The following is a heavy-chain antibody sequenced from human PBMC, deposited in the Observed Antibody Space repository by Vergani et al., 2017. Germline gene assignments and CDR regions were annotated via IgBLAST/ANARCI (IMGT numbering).Heavy chain of an antibody. CDR3: ARVLKVALDAPLNYYDYYYLDV. J-gene: IGHJ6*03. D-gene: IGHD1-7*01. CDR1: GYVFNGHY. CDR2: INPNKGST. Sequence: QVQLVQSGAEVKQPGASVKVSCRASGYVFNGHYLHCVRQAPGPGLEWMGWINPNKGSTNYAQKFQDRISMTRVTATSTVFMELRGLRSDDTAVYFCARVLKVALDAPLNYYDYYYLDVWGEGTTVTVTS. V-gene: IGHV1-2*02.